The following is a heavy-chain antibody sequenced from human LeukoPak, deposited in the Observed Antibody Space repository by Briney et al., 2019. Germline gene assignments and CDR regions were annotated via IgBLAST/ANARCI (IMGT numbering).Heavy chain of an antibody. CDR2: IKTKTDGGPT. CDR1: GVTFSNAW. J-gene: IGHJ4*02. Sequence: GGSLRLSCAASGVTFSNAWMSWVRQAPGKGLEWVGRIKTKTDGGPTDYAAPVKGRFTISRDDSKNTLYLQMNSLKTEDTAVYYCTTDPYDSSGYPDYWGQGTLVTVSS. D-gene: IGHD3-22*01. V-gene: IGHV3-15*01. CDR3: TTDPYDSSGYPDY.